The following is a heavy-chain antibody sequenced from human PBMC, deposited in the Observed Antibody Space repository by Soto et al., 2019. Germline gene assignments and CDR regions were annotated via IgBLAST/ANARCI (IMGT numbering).Heavy chain of an antibody. V-gene: IGHV4-59*08. CDR1: GGSISHYY. CDR2: IHSSGST. CDR3: ARHIDGSRKASFDY. Sequence: QVQLQESGPGLVKPSETLSLTCAVSGGSISHYYWSWIRQPPGKGLEWIGYIHSSGSTNYNPSLNSRVTISVDTSKNQFFLTLSFVTAADTAVYFCARHIDGSRKASFDYWGQGTLVTVSS. D-gene: IGHD3-16*02. J-gene: IGHJ4*02.